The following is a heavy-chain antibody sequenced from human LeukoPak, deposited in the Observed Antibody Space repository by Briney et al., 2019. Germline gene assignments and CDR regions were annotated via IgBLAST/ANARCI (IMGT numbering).Heavy chain of an antibody. V-gene: IGHV4-39*01. Sequence: SETLSLTCSVSGGFISSSSYYWGWIRQPPGKGLEWIGSIYYVGSTYYNPSLKSRVTISVDTSKNQFSLKLGSVTAADTAVYYCARQESQQGLGDYWGQGTLVTVSS. CDR2: IYYVGST. CDR3: ARQESQQGLGDY. D-gene: IGHD6-13*01. CDR1: GGFISSSSYY. J-gene: IGHJ4*02.